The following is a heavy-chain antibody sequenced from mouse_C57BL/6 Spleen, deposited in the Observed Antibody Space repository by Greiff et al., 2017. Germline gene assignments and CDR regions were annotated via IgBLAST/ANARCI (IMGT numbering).Heavy chain of an antibody. J-gene: IGHJ3*01. CDR3: ASGGAQASFAY. CDR2: IWGVGST. CDR1: GFSLTSYG. V-gene: IGHV2-6*01. Sequence: VKLQESGPGLVAPSQSLSITCTVSGFSLTSYGVDWVRQSPGKGLEWLGVIWGVGSTNYNSALKSRLSISKDNSKSQVFLKMNSLQTDDTAMYYCASGGAQASFAYWGQGTLVTVSA. D-gene: IGHD3-2*02.